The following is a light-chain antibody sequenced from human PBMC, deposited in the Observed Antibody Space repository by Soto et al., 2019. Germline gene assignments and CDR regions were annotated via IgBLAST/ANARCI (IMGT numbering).Light chain of an antibody. V-gene: IGKV1-39*01. CDR2: GAS. CDR1: QRIDNF. Sequence: DIQMTQSPSFLSASVGDRVTITCRASQRIDNFLNWYQQKPGKALKLLIYGASSLQSGVPSRFSGSGSVSDFTLTITSLQPEDSATYHCQQRYKTSLSSFGQGSKVDIK. CDR3: QQRYKTSLSS. J-gene: IGKJ2*01.